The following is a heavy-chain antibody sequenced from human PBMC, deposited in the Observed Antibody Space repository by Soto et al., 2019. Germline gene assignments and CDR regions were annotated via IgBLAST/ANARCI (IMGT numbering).Heavy chain of an antibody. CDR1: GFTFSSYA. D-gene: IGHD1-20*01. J-gene: IGHJ4*02. CDR3: SRAAPSITGIDYVPFDY. V-gene: IGHV3-30-3*01. CDR2: ISYDGSNK. Sequence: PGGSLRLSCAASGFTFSSYAMHWVRQAQGKGLEWVAVISYDGSNKYYADSVKGRFTISIENSKNTLYLQMNSLRAEDTAVYYCSRAAPSITGIDYVPFDYWGQGTLVTVSS.